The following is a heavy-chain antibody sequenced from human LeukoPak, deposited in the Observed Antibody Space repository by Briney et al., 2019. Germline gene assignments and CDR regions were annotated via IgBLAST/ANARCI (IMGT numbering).Heavy chain of an antibody. CDR2: ISGSGDRT. CDR1: GFTFSSYA. Sequence: PGGSLRLSCAASGFTFSSYAMSWVRQAPGKGLEWVSAISGSGDRTYYADSVKGRFTISRDNSKNTLYLQMNSLRAEDTAVYYCARDNCGGSCVLVDNWGQGTLVTVSS. D-gene: IGHD2-15*01. V-gene: IGHV3-23*01. CDR3: ARDNCGGSCVLVDN. J-gene: IGHJ4*02.